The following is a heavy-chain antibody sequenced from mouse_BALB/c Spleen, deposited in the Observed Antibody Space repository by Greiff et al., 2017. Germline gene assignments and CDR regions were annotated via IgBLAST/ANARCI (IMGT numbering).Heavy chain of an antibody. Sequence: QVQLKESGPGLVAPSQSLSITCTVSGFSLTSYGVHWVRQPPGKGLEWLGVIWAGGSTNYNSALMSRLSISKDNSKSQVFLKMNSLQTDDTAMYYCARAPYRYDAMDYWGQGTSVTVSS. J-gene: IGHJ4*01. V-gene: IGHV2-9*02. D-gene: IGHD2-14*01. CDR1: GFSLTSYG. CDR3: ARAPYRYDAMDY. CDR2: IWAGGST.